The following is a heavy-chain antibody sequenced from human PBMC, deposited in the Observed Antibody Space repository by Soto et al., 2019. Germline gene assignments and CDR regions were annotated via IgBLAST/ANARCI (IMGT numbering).Heavy chain of an antibody. Sequence: QVQLVESGGGVAQPGRSLRLSCAASGFTFSNYGMHWVRQAPGKGLEWVAVIWSDGSNKYYADPVKGRFTISRDNSKNTLYLQMNTVRAEDTAVYYCARDKESSGSPPFDYWGQGTLVTVSS. CDR1: GFTFSNYG. CDR2: IWSDGSNK. D-gene: IGHD3-10*01. J-gene: IGHJ4*02. CDR3: ARDKESSGSPPFDY. V-gene: IGHV3-33*01.